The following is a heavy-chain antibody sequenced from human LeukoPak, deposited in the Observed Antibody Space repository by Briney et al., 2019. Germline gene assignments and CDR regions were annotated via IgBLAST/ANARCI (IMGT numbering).Heavy chain of an antibody. CDR2: IKSKTDGGTT. V-gene: IGHV3-15*01. CDR3: TTDRGSSGYRVRYYYYYMDV. Sequence: GRSLRLSCAASGFTFSSYGMHWVRQAPGKGLEWVGRIKSKTDGGTTDYAAPVKGRFTISRDDSKNTLYLQMNSLKTEDTAVYYCTTDRGSSGYRVRYYYYYMDVWGKGTTVTVSS. D-gene: IGHD3-22*01. J-gene: IGHJ6*03. CDR1: GFTFSSYG.